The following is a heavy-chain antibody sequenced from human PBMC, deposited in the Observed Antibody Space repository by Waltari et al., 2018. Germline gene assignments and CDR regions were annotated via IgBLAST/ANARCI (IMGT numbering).Heavy chain of an antibody. D-gene: IGHD2-15*01. CDR2: INHSGST. CDR3: ARGXKSTPYFS. Sequence: QVQLQQWGAXLLKPSETLSLTCAVYGGSFSGYYWSWIRQPPGKGLEWIGEINHSGSTNYNPSXKXRVTISVDTSKNQFSXKLSSVTAADTAVYYCARGXKSTPYFSWGQGTLXXVSS. CDR1: GGSFSGYY. V-gene: IGHV4-34*01. J-gene: IGHJ4*02.